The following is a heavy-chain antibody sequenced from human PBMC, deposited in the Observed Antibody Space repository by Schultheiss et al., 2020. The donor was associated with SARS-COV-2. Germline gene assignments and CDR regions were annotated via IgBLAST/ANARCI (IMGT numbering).Heavy chain of an antibody. CDR1: GFTFSSYA. CDR3: VKVGGQD. J-gene: IGHJ4*02. V-gene: IGHV3-30*14. D-gene: IGHD3-16*01. CDR2: ISYDGSNK. Sequence: GGSLRLSCAASGFTFSSYAMHWVRQAPGKGLEWVAVISYDGSNKYYADSVKGRFTISRDNSKNTLYLQMSSLRAEDTAVYYCVKVGGQDWGQGTLVTVSS.